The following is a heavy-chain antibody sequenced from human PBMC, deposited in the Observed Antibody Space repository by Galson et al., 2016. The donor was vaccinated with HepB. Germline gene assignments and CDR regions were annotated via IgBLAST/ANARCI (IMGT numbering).Heavy chain of an antibody. Sequence: SVKVSCKASGYTFTSYGISWVRQAPGKGLEWMGWISGYNGDPIYAHRLQGRVTMTTDTSTSTAYMELRSLRSDDTAVYYCAKTTCCEVGGCYNSYGLDVWGQGTTVTVSS. CDR1: GYTFTSYG. CDR3: AKTTCCEVGGCYNSYGLDV. V-gene: IGHV1-18*04. D-gene: IGHD6-19*01. J-gene: IGHJ6*02. CDR2: ISGYNGDP.